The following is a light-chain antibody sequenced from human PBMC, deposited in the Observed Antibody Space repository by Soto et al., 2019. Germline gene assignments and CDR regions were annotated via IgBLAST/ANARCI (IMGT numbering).Light chain of an antibody. CDR2: EVS. CDR1: SSDLGGYNY. Sequence: SALTQPASVSGSPGQSITISCAAPSSDLGGYNYASWYQQHPGKAPKVMIYEVSNRPSGVSNRFSGSKSGNTASLTISGLQAEDEAHYYCSSYTSSSTLYVFGSGTKVTVL. V-gene: IGLV2-14*01. CDR3: SSYTSSSTLYV. J-gene: IGLJ1*01.